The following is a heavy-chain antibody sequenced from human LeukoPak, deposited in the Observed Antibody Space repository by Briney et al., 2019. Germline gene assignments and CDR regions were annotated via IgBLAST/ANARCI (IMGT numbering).Heavy chain of an antibody. J-gene: IGHJ4*02. CDR3: ARQDYDSSGYYSLNYFDY. CDR2: IYYSGST. Sequence: LTCTVSGGSISSSSYYWGWIRQPPGKGLEWIVSIYYSGSTYYNPSLKSRVTISVDTSKNQFSLKLSSVTAADTAVYYCARQDYDSSGYYSLNYFDYWGQGTLVTVSS. CDR1: GGSISSSSYY. V-gene: IGHV4-39*01. D-gene: IGHD3-22*01.